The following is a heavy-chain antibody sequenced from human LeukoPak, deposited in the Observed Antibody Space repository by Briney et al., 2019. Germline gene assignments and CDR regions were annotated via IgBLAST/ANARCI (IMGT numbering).Heavy chain of an antibody. CDR3: ARALVPAAISEYYFDY. CDR2: IIPIFGTA. J-gene: IGHJ4*02. Sequence: ASVKVSCKASGGTFSSYAISWVRQAPGQGLEWMGGIIPIFGTANYAQKFQGRVTITTDESTSTAYMELSGLRSEDTAVYYCARALVPAAISEYYFDYWGQGTLVTVSS. V-gene: IGHV1-69*05. CDR1: GGTFSSYA. D-gene: IGHD2-2*01.